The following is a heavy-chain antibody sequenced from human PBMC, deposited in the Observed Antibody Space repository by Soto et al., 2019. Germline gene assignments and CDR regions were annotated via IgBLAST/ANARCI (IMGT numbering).Heavy chain of an antibody. V-gene: IGHV1-69*01. CDR1: GGTFSSYS. CDR3: ARGSAANWFDP. D-gene: IGHD2-15*01. J-gene: IGHJ5*02. CDR2: IIPILEIA. Sequence: QVELVQSGAEVKKPGSSVKVSCKASGGTFSSYSINWVRQAPGQGLEWMGGIIPILEIANYAQKFQGRVTITAEESTSTVYMDLSRLRSGDTAVYYCARGSAANWFDPWGQGTLVTVSS.